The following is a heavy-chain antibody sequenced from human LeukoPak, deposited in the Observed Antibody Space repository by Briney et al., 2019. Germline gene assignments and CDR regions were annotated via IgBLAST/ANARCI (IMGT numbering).Heavy chain of an antibody. CDR1: GGSIFNYY. V-gene: IGHV4-59*08. Sequence: SETLALTCTVSGGSIFNYYWSWIRQPPGKGLEWIGYIYHSGDTNHNPSLKSRVTISTDTSKNQSSLELRSVTAADTAVYYCARHPFATPFDSWGQGILVTVSS. CDR3: ARHPFATPFDS. J-gene: IGHJ4*02. D-gene: IGHD2-15*01. CDR2: IYHSGDT.